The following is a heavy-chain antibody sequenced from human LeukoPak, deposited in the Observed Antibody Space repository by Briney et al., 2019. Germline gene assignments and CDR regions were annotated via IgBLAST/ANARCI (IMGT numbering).Heavy chain of an antibody. Sequence: PGGSLRLSCAASGFTFSSYAMNWVRQAPVKGLEWVSAISGSGRDTYYADSLKGRFTISRDNSKNTLFLQMNSLRAEDSAIYCCATKYYDSSGYYPDFDYWGQGVLVSVSS. D-gene: IGHD3-22*01. CDR2: ISGSGRDT. CDR1: GFTFSSYA. J-gene: IGHJ4*02. V-gene: IGHV3-23*01. CDR3: ATKYYDSSGYYPDFDY.